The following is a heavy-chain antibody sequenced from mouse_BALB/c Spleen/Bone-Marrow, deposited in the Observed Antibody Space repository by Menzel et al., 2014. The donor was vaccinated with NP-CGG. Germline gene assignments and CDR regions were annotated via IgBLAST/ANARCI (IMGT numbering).Heavy chain of an antibody. D-gene: IGHD1-1*01. V-gene: IGHV5-2*01. CDR2: INSDGGST. CDR1: EYEFPSHD. J-gene: IGHJ3*01. Sequence: EVQLVESGGGLVQPGESLKLSCEPNEYEFPSHDMSWVRKTPEKRLELVAAINSDGGSTYYPDTMERRFIISRDNSKXTLYLQMSSLRSEDTAFYYCARQGDYYGSSLFAYWGQGTLVTVSA. CDR3: ARQGDYYGSSLFAY.